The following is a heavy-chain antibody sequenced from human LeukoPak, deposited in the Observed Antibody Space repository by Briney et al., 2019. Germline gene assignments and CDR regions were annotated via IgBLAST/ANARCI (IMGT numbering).Heavy chain of an antibody. Sequence: SETLSLTCTVSGGSISSGSYYWSWIRQPAGKGLEWIGRIYTSGSTTYNPSLKSRVTISVDTSKNQFSLKLSSVTATHTAVNXXXRVLSMGFGQFDYWGQGTLVTVSS. CDR1: GGSISSGSYY. CDR2: IYTSGST. V-gene: IGHV4-61*02. D-gene: IGHD3-10*01. CDR3: XRVLSMGFGQFDY. J-gene: IGHJ4*02.